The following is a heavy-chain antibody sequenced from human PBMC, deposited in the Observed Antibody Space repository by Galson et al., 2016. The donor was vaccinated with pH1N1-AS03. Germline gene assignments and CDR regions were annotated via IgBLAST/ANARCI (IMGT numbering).Heavy chain of an antibody. Sequence: SVKVSCKASGGTLNNYAINWVRQAPGQGLEWMGGISPIFGSANHAQKFQGRVTITADIFTNTIYVELSSLRSEDTAVHYCARGLTYHFGSGSVFWGQGTLVTVSS. D-gene: IGHD3-10*01. V-gene: IGHV1-69*06. CDR1: GGTLNNYA. J-gene: IGHJ4*02. CDR2: ISPIFGSA. CDR3: ARGLTYHFGSGSVF.